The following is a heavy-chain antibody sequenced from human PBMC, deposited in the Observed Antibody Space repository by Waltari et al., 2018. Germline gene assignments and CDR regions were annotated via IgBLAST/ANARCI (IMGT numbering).Heavy chain of an antibody. V-gene: IGHV3-30-3*01. D-gene: IGHD2-8*02. CDR3: ARDYTGEGAFDI. Sequence: QVQLVESGGGVVQPGGSLRVSCAVSGFSFPSYAVHWVRQAPGKGLEWVAVISLDGNTYYYADSVKGRFTMSRDNSRKMVYLQMNSLRGEDTAVYYCARDYTGEGAFDIWGQGATVTVSS. CDR1: GFSFPSYA. J-gene: IGHJ3*02. CDR2: ISLDGNTY.